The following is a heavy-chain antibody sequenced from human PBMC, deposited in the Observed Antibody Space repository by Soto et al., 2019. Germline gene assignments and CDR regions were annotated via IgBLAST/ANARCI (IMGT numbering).Heavy chain of an antibody. V-gene: IGHV5-51*01. CDR1: GYRFTNFW. J-gene: IGHJ3*02. CDR3: AKTYSGDSNDAFDI. Sequence: GESLKISCTGSGYRFTNFWIGWVRQMPGKGLEWMGIIYPGDSDTRYGPSFEGQVTLAADRSTSTAYLQWSSLRASDTAMYYCAKTYSGDSNDAFDIWGQGTLVTVSS. D-gene: IGHD1-26*01. CDR2: IYPGDSDT.